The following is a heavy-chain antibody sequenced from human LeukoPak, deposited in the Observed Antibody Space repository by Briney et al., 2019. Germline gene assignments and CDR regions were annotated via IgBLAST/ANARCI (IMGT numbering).Heavy chain of an antibody. CDR1: GFTLSTYG. V-gene: IGHV3-33*01. CDR2: IWYDGRNK. J-gene: IGHJ3*02. CDR3: ARGAYCSGGRCPGAFDI. Sequence: GRSLRLSCEASGFTLSTYGMHWVRQAPGKGLKWVASIWYDGRNKQYTDSVKGRFTISRDNSKNTLYLQMNSLRADDTAVYYCARGAYCSGGRCPGAFDIWGQGTMVTVSS. D-gene: IGHD2-15*01.